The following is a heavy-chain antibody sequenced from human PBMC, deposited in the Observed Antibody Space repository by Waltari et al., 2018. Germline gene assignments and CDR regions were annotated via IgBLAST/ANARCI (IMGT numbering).Heavy chain of an antibody. D-gene: IGHD3-10*01. V-gene: IGHV3-66*01. CDR1: GVTVSNNY. J-gene: IGHJ4*02. CDR3: ARVGGAAGGY. Sequence: EVQLVESGGGLVQPGGSLRRSCAASGVTVSNNYMSWVRQAPGKGLEWVSVIYSGGNTYYADSVKGRFTISRDSSKNTLHLQMNSLRVEDTAVYYCARVGGAAGGYWGQGTLVTVSS. CDR2: IYSGGNT.